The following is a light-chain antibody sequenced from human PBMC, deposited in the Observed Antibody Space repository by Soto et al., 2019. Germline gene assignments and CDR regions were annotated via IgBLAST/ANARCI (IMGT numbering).Light chain of an antibody. CDR2: WAS. J-gene: IGKJ1*01. Sequence: DIVMTQSPDSLAVSLGETATINCKSSQSVLYSSNNKNYLAWYQQKPGQPPKLLIYWASTRESGVPDRFSGSGSGTDFTLTISRLQAEDVAVYYCQQYYSTPPWTFGQGTKVEIK. V-gene: IGKV4-1*01. CDR3: QQYYSTPPWT. CDR1: QSVLYSSNNKNY.